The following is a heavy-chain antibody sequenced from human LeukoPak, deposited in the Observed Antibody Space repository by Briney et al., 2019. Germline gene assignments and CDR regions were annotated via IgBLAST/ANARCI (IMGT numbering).Heavy chain of an antibody. CDR3: AREPHSDYSDHTDSFDI. J-gene: IGHJ3*02. D-gene: IGHD4-17*01. Sequence: GGSLRLSCAASGFIFSSYEMNWVRHAPGKGLVWVSRINGDGSSTSYADFVEGRFSISRDNAQNTLYLQMHSLRAEDTALYYCAREPHSDYSDHTDSFDIWGQGTMVSVSS. V-gene: IGHV3-74*01. CDR2: INGDGSST. CDR1: GFIFSSYE.